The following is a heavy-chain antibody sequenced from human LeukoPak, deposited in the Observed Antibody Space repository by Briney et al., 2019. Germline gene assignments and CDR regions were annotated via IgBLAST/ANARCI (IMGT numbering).Heavy chain of an antibody. CDR3: ARLPTYSSSSPYMNV. Sequence: GESLKISCKGSGYSFTSYWIGWVRQMPGKGLEWMGTIYPGESDTRYSPSFQGQVTISADKSISTAYLQWSSLKASDTAMYYCARLPTYSSSSPYMNVWGKGRTVT. CDR1: GYSFTSYW. J-gene: IGHJ6*03. V-gene: IGHV5-51*01. D-gene: IGHD6-6*01. CDR2: IYPGESDT.